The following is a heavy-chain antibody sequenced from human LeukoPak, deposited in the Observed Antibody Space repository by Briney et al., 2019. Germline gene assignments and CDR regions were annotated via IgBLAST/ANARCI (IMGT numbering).Heavy chain of an antibody. Sequence: ASVKVSCKASGYTFTSHGISWVRQAPGQGLEWMGWISAYNGNTNYAQKLQGRVTMTTDTSTSTAYMELRSLRSDDTAVYYCAREISYYDILTGYHLGWFDPWGQGTLVTVSS. D-gene: IGHD3-9*01. V-gene: IGHV1-18*01. CDR2: ISAYNGNT. CDR1: GYTFTSHG. J-gene: IGHJ5*02. CDR3: AREISYYDILTGYHLGWFDP.